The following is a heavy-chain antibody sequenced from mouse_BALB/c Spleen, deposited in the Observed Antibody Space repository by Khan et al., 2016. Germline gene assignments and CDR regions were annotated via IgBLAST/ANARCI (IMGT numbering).Heavy chain of an antibody. CDR2: FYPLSGGI. D-gene: IGHD2-1*01. V-gene: IGHV1-62-2*01. Sequence: QVQLQQPGAGLVKPGASVKLSCKASGYTFNEYIIHWVKQRSGLGLEWIGWFYPLSGGIKYDENFKDKATLTADKSSSTVYLELSSLTSEDSAVYFCARQDCNPHYGMDYWGQGTSVTVSS. CDR1: GYTFNEYI. CDR3: ARQDCNPHYGMDY. J-gene: IGHJ4*01.